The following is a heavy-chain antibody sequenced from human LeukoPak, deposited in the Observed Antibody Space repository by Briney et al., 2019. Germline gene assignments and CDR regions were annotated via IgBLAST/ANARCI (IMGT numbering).Heavy chain of an antibody. CDR3: AKAHSSSWYYFDY. CDR2: MNPNSGNT. V-gene: IGHV1-8*01. Sequence: ASVKVSCKASGYTFTSYDINWVRQATGQGLEWMGWMNPNSGNTGYAQKFQGRVTMTRNTSISTAYMELSSLRSEDTALYYCAKAHSSSWYYFDYWGQGTLVTVSS. J-gene: IGHJ4*02. D-gene: IGHD6-13*01. CDR1: GYTFTSYD.